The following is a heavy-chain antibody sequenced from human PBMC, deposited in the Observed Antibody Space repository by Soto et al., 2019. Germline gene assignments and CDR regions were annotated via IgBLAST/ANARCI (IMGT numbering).Heavy chain of an antibody. CDR2: IIPILGIA. CDR3: ARDRDSYGDIFDY. Sequence: QVQLVQSGAEVKKPGSSVKVSCKASGGTFSSYTISWVRQAPGQGLEWMGRIIPILGIANYAQKFQGRVTIPADKSTSTAYMELSSLRSEDTAVYYCARDRDSYGDIFDYWGQGTLVTVSS. V-gene: IGHV1-69*08. D-gene: IGHD5-18*01. CDR1: GGTFSSYT. J-gene: IGHJ4*02.